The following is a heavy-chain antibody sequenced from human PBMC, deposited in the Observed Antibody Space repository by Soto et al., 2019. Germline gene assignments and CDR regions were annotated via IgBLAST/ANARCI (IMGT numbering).Heavy chain of an antibody. CDR1: GYTFTGYY. Sequence: ASVKVSCKASGYTFTGYYMHWVRQAPGQGLEWMGWINPNSGGTNYAQKFQGWVTMTRDTSISTAYMELSRLRSDDTAVYYCARSFLSGWFGELRGRNWFDPWGQGTLVTVSS. CDR3: ARSFLSGWFGELRGRNWFDP. CDR2: INPNSGGT. V-gene: IGHV1-2*04. J-gene: IGHJ5*02. D-gene: IGHD3-10*01.